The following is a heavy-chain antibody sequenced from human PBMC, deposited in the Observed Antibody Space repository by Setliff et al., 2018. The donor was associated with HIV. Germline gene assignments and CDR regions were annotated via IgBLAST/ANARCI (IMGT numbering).Heavy chain of an antibody. CDR2: MNPNSGNT. CDR3: ARVATVSHPGDYFGY. Sequence: GASVKVSCKASGYTFSNYDINWVRQATGQGLEWVGWMNPNSGNTGYAQKFQGRVTLTRNTSISTAYMELSSLRSEDTAVYSCARVATVSHPGDYFGYWGQGTLVTVSS. J-gene: IGHJ4*02. D-gene: IGHD4-4*01. V-gene: IGHV1-8*01. CDR1: GYTFSNYD.